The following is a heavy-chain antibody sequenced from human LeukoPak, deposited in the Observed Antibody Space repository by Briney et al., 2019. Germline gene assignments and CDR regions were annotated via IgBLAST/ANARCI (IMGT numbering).Heavy chain of an antibody. CDR2: IIPIFGTA. J-gene: IGHJ4*02. CDR3: ARAVSYCSSTSCPFDY. D-gene: IGHD2-2*01. Sequence: SVKVSCKASGGTFISYAISWVRQAPGQGLEWMGGIIPIFGTANYAQKFQGRVTITADESTSTAYMELSSLRSEDTAVYYCARAVSYCSSTSCPFDYWGQGTLVTVSS. V-gene: IGHV1-69*13. CDR1: GGTFISYA.